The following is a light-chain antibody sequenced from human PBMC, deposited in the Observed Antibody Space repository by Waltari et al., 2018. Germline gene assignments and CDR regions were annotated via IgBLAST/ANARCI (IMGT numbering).Light chain of an antibody. V-gene: IGKV2-28*01. J-gene: IGKJ1*01. CDR2: LGS. Sequence: DIVMTQSPLSLPVTPGEPASLSCESSQSLLYSNGYNYVDWYLQKPGQSPQLLVYLGSNRASGVPERFSGSGSGTDFTLTISRVESEDVGIYYCMQALQTPWTFGQGTKVEIK. CDR1: QSLLYSNGYNY. CDR3: MQALQTPWT.